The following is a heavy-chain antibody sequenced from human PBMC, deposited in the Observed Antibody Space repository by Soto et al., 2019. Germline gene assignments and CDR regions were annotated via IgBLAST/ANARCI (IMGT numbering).Heavy chain of an antibody. CDR2: ISYDVTNK. CDR1: GFSFSSYG. V-gene: IGHV3-30*18. CDR3: AKDLRIAVAGTVYFDT. D-gene: IGHD6-13*01. J-gene: IGHJ4*02. Sequence: QVQLVESGGGVVQPGRSLRLSCAASGFSFSSYGMHWVRQAPGKGLEWVAVISYDVTNKYYADSVKGRFTISRDNSKNTLYLQMNSLRAEDTALYYCAKDLRIAVAGTVYFDTWGQLTIFTVSS.